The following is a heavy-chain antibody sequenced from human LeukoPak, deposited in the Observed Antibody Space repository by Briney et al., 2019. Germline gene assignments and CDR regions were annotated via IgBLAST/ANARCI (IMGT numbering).Heavy chain of an antibody. CDR1: GFTFSSYA. CDR2: ISGSGGST. Sequence: GSLRLSCAASGFTFSSYAMSWVRQAPGKGLEWVSAISGSGGSTYYADSVKGRFTISRDNSKNTLYLQMNSLRAEDTAVYYCAKLGRITIFGVVIKGNGMDVWGQGTTVTVSS. V-gene: IGHV3-23*01. CDR3: AKLGRITIFGVVIKGNGMDV. J-gene: IGHJ6*02. D-gene: IGHD3-3*01.